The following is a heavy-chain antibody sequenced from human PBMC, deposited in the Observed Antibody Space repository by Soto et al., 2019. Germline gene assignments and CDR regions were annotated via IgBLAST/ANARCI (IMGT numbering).Heavy chain of an antibody. J-gene: IGHJ5*02. CDR1: GFTFSTYW. CDR3: ARSDWFDP. V-gene: IGHV3-74*01. Sequence: GGSLRRSCAASGFTFSTYWMHWVRQAPGKGLVWVSRIKSDGSSTTYADSVKGRFTISRDNAKNTLYLQMNSLRVEDTAVYYCARSDWFDPWGQGTLVTVSS. CDR2: IKSDGSST.